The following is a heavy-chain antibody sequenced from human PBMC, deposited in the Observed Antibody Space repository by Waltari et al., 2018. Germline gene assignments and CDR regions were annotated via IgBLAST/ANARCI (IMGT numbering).Heavy chain of an antibody. V-gene: IGHV4-59*01. J-gene: IGHJ4*02. CDR3: ATGQIYYGSVD. Sequence: QVQLQESGPGLVKPSETMSLTCSVSGRSISAYSWSWIRQPPGKGLEWIGYIYHTGTTSTNYNPSLTSRVTISLDTSKNQFSLRLSSVTAADTAVYYCATGQIYYGSVDWGQGTLVTVSS. CDR2: IYHTGTTST. CDR1: GRSISAYS. D-gene: IGHD3-10*01.